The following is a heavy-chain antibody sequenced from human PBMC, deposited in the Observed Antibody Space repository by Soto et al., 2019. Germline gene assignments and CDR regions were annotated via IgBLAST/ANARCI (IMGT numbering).Heavy chain of an antibody. CDR3: ARGNQELDY. CDR2: INAGNGNT. Sequence: QVQIVQSGAEVKKPGASVRVSCKASGYIFTSYVMHWVRQAPGQRLEWMGWINAGNGNTKYSPKYQGRVTITRDTSASAAHMVLSSLASEDTAVYFCARGNQELDYWGQGTLVTVSS. V-gene: IGHV1-3*01. CDR1: GYIFTSYV. J-gene: IGHJ4*02. D-gene: IGHD1-26*01.